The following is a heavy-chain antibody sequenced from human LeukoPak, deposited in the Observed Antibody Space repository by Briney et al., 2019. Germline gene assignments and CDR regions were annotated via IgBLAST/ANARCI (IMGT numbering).Heavy chain of an antibody. Sequence: GGSLRLSCAASGFIYSHYGMHWVRQAPGKGLEWVAVIWSDGSNRFYAGSVKGRFTISRDNSQNTLFLQMNSLRGEDTAMYYCARDAQRGFDYSNSLEYWGHGTLVTVSS. CDR2: IWSDGSNR. CDR3: ARDAQRGFDYSNSLEY. D-gene: IGHD4-11*01. J-gene: IGHJ4*01. V-gene: IGHV3-33*01. CDR1: GFIYSHYG.